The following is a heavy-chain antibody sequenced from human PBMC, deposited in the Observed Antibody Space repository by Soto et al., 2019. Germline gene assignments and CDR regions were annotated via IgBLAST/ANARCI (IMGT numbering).Heavy chain of an antibody. V-gene: IGHV1-24*01. CDR3: ATGNNRDIVVVPAAI. CDR2: FDPEDGET. D-gene: IGHD2-2*01. Sequence: ASVKVSCKVSGYTLTELSMHWVRQAPGKGLEWMGGFDPEDGETIYAQKFQGRVTMTEDTSTDTAYMELSSLRSEDTAVYYCATGNNRDIVVVPAAIWGQGTLVTVSS. J-gene: IGHJ4*02. CDR1: GYTLTELS.